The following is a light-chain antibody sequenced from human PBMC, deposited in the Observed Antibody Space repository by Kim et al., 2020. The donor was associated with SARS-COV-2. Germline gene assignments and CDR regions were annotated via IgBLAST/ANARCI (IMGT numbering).Light chain of an antibody. J-gene: IGLJ1*01. Sequence: SPGQTATITCSGNELGDKYACWYQQKPGRSPVLVMYQDNKRPSGIPERFSGSNSGNTATLTISGTQAMDAADYYCQAWDSSTRYVFGTGTKVTVL. V-gene: IGLV3-1*01. CDR1: ELGDKY. CDR2: QDN. CDR3: QAWDSSTRYV.